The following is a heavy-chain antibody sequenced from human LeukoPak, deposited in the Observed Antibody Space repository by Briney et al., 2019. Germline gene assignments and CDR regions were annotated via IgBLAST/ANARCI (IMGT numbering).Heavy chain of an antibody. CDR2: ISSSSSYI. J-gene: IGHJ4*02. CDR1: GFTFSSYS. V-gene: IGHV3-21*01. Sequence: GGSLRLSCAASGFTFSSYSMNWVRQAPGKGLEWVSSISSSSSYIYYADSVKGRFTISRDNAKNSLYLQMNSLRAEDTAVYYCAREFYGDPYYFDYWGQGTLVTVSS. D-gene: IGHD4-17*01. CDR3: AREFYGDPYYFDY.